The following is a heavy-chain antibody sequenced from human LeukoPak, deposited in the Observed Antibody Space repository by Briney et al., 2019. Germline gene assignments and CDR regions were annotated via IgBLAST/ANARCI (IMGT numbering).Heavy chain of an antibody. CDR2: IFHSGST. J-gene: IGHJ3*02. CDR1: GYSISSGFY. D-gene: IGHD3-22*01. CDR3: ARANYYDTSGYSRGAFDI. V-gene: IGHV4-38-2*02. Sequence: PSETLSLTCSVSGYSISSGFYWGWIRQPPGKGLEWIGSIFHSGSTYYKLSLKSRVIISVDTSKNQFSLKLSSVTAADTAVYYCARANYYDTSGYSRGAFDIWGQGTMVTVSS.